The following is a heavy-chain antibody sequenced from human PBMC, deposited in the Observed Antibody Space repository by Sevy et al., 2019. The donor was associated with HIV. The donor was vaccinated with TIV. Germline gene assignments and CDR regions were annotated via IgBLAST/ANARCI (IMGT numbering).Heavy chain of an antibody. CDR2: INAGNGNT. CDR1: GYTFTSYA. V-gene: IGHV1-3*01. J-gene: IGHJ3*02. Sequence: ASVKVSCKASGYTFTSYAMHWVRQAPGQRLEWMGWINAGNGNTKYSQKFQGRVTITRDTSASTAYMELSSLRSEETAVYYCAGQSRDGSDAFDIWGQGTMVTVSS. CDR3: AGQSRDGSDAFDI. D-gene: IGHD2-2*01.